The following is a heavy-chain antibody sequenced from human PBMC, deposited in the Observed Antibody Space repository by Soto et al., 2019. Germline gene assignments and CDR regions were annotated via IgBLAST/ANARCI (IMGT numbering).Heavy chain of an antibody. D-gene: IGHD5-18*01. CDR3: ARDTAMVTQGWFDP. V-gene: IGHV1-18*04. Sequence: ASVKVSCKASGYTLTSYGISWVRQAPGQGLEWMGWISAYNGNTNYAQKLQGRVTMTTDTSTSTAYMELRSLRSDDTAVYYCARDTAMVTQGWFDPWGQGTLVTVSS. J-gene: IGHJ5*02. CDR2: ISAYNGNT. CDR1: GYTLTSYG.